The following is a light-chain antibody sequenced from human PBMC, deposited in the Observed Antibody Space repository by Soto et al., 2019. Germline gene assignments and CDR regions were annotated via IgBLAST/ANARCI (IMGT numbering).Light chain of an antibody. CDR3: QQYRSSFT. CDR2: GAS. J-gene: IGKJ3*01. CDR1: ESVSSSY. V-gene: IGKV3-20*01. Sequence: EIVLTQSPGTLSLSPGERATLSCRASESVSSSYLAWYQQKPGQAPRLLIYGASSRATGIPDRFSGSGSGTDFTLTISRLEPEVFAVHYCQQYRSSFTFGPGTKVDIK.